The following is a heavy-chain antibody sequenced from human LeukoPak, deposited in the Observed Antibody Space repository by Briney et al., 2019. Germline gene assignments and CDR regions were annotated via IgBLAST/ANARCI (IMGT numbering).Heavy chain of an antibody. J-gene: IGHJ4*02. V-gene: IGHV4-34*01. CDR1: GGSFSGYY. D-gene: IGHD3-10*01. CDR3: ASCTVRGVIVW. Sequence: PSETLSLTCAVYGGSFSGYYWSWIRQPPGKGLEWIGEINHSGSTNYNPSLKSRVTISVDTSKNQFSLKLSSVTAADTAVYYCASCTVRGVIVWWGQGTLVTVSS. CDR2: INHSGST.